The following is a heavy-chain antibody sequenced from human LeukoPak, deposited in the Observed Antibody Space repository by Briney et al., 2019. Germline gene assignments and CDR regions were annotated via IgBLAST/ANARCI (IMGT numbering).Heavy chain of an antibody. CDR2: ISSDGRST. J-gene: IGHJ6*02. Sequence: GGSLRLSCAASGFTFSSYAMSWVRQAPGKGPVWISRISSDGRSTTYADSVKGRFTISRDNAKNTLFLQMNSLRVEDTAVYYCASHYGMDVWGQGTTVTVSS. CDR3: ASHYGMDV. CDR1: GFTFSSYA. V-gene: IGHV3-74*01.